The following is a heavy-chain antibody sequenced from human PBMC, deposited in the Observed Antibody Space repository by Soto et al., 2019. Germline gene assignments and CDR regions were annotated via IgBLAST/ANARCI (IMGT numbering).Heavy chain of an antibody. Sequence: GESLKISCKASGYSFATYWIAWVRQVPGKGLEWMGIIYPGDSDARYSPSFQGQVTISADKSISTAYLQWSSLKASDTAMYYCARRGYSYGIYYYGMDVWGQGTTVTVS. CDR2: IYPGDSDA. CDR1: GYSFATYW. J-gene: IGHJ6*02. V-gene: IGHV5-51*01. CDR3: ARRGYSYGIYYYGMDV. D-gene: IGHD5-18*01.